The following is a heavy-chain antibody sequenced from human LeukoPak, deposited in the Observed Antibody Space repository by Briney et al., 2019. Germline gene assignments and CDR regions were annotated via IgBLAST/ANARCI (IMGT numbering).Heavy chain of an antibody. Sequence: GGSLRLSCAASGFTFSSYAMSWVRQAPGKGLEWVSAISGSGGSTYYADSVKGRFTISRDNSKNTLYLQMNSLRAEDTAVYYCAKALSITMVRGVPPGSDVWGQGTTVTASS. D-gene: IGHD3-10*01. V-gene: IGHV3-23*01. CDR2: ISGSGGST. CDR3: AKALSITMVRGVPPGSDV. CDR1: GFTFSSYA. J-gene: IGHJ6*02.